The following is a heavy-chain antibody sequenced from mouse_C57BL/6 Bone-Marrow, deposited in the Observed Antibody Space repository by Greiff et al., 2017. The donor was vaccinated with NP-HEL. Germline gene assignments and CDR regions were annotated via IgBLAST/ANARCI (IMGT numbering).Heavy chain of an antibody. D-gene: IGHD1-2*01. CDR2: IYPRSGNT. Sequence: VKLQESGAELARPGASVKLSCKASGYTFTSYGISWVKQRTGQGLEWIGEIYPRSGNTYYNEKFKGKATLNADKSSSTAYMELRSLTSEDSAVYFCAREDTTAVRAYWGQGTLVTVSA. CDR1: GYTFTSYG. J-gene: IGHJ3*01. V-gene: IGHV1-81*01. CDR3: AREDTTAVRAY.